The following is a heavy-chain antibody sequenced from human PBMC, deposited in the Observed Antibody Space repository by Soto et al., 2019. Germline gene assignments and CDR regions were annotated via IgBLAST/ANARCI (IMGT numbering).Heavy chain of an antibody. CDR2: MNPNSGNT. Sequence: VASVKVSCKASGYTFTSYDINWVRQATGQGLEWMGWMNPNSGNTGYAQKFQGRVTMTRNTSISTAYMELSSLRSEDTAVYYCARAKKEYYDILTGYYNAAYYYYMDVWGKGTTVTVSS. D-gene: IGHD3-9*01. V-gene: IGHV1-8*01. CDR3: ARAKKEYYDILTGYYNAAYYYYMDV. CDR1: GYTFTSYD. J-gene: IGHJ6*03.